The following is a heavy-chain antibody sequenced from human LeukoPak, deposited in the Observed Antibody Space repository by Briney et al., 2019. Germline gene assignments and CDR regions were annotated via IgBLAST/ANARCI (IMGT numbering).Heavy chain of an antibody. D-gene: IGHD1-26*01. CDR2: IQSDGTTI. CDR3: ARDWNGSIDY. Sequence: GGSLRLSCAASGFTLSSSWMHWVRQAPGKGLVCVSLIQSDGTTITYADSVKGRFTVSRDNAKNTLYLQMNSLRAEDTAVYYCARDWNGSIDYWGQGTLVTVSS. J-gene: IGHJ4*02. V-gene: IGHV3-74*03. CDR1: GFTLSSSW.